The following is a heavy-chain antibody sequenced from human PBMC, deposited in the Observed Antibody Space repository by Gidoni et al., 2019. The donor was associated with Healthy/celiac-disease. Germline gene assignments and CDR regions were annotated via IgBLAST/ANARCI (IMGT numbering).Heavy chain of an antibody. CDR1: GGSFSGYY. D-gene: IGHD3-10*01. CDR2: INHSGST. Sequence: QVQLQQWGAGLLKPSETLSLTCAVYGGSFSGYYWSWIRQPPGKGLEWIGEINHSGSTNYNPSLKSRVTISVDTSKNQFSLKLSSVTAADTAVYYCARQGGRYYYGSGSSRGMDVWGQGTTVTVSS. J-gene: IGHJ6*02. CDR3: ARQGGRYYYGSGSSRGMDV. V-gene: IGHV4-34*01.